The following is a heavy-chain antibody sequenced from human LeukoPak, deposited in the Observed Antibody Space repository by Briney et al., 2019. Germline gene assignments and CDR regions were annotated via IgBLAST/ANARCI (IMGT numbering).Heavy chain of an antibody. D-gene: IGHD3-10*01. V-gene: IGHV3-23*01. CDR3: ANSRGYGSGNL. CDR2: VSGSGDRT. CDR1: GFTFSSYS. Sequence: GGSLRLSCAASGFTFSSYSMSWVRQAPGKGLEWISAVSGSGDRTYYAGSVKGRFTISRDNSKNIVYLRMNSLRAEDTAVYFCANSRGYGSGNLWGQGTLVTVSS. J-gene: IGHJ4*02.